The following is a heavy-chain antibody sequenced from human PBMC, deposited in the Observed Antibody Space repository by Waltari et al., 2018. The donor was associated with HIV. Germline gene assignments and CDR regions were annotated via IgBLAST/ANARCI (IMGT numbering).Heavy chain of an antibody. Sequence: QVQLVESGGGVVQPGGSLRLSCTASGFTFSNYGMHWVRQAPCKGLQWVAFTRYDGTNQYYVDSVKGRFIISRDNSKNTLSLQMHSLRAEDTAVYYCAKAPHHYDSSGPVYWGQGTLVTVSS. D-gene: IGHD3-22*01. V-gene: IGHV3-30*02. J-gene: IGHJ4*02. CDR3: AKAPHHYDSSGPVY. CDR2: TRYDGTNQ. CDR1: GFTFSNYG.